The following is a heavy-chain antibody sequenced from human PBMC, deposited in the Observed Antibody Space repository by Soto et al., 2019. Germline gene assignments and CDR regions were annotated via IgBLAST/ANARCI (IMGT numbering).Heavy chain of an antibody. V-gene: IGHV4-4*07. Sequence: PSETLSLTCSVSGGSISGYYWSWIRQPAGKALEWIGRIYTSGSTNYNPSLKSRVTMSVDTSKNQFSLKLSSVTAADTAVYFCARVIDVAELACGHGDWRDGTLVS. D-gene: IGHD6-19*01. CDR3: ARVIDVAELACGHGD. CDR2: IYTSGST. J-gene: IGHJ1*01. CDR1: GGSISGYY.